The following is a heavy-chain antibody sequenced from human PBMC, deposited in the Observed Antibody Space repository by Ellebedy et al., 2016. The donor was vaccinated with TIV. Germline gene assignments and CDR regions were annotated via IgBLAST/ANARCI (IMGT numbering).Heavy chain of an antibody. CDR2: VSGGGSNI. CDR3: AQKRTGATALVTDY. D-gene: IGHD5-18*01. V-gene: IGHV3-48*01. CDR1: GFTFSDYS. J-gene: IGHJ4*02. Sequence: GESLKISCAASGFTFSDYSMNWVRQAPGKGLEWVSYVSGGGSNIKYADSVKGRFTISRDNSKNTLYLQMNSLRAEDTAVYYCAQKRTGATALVTDYWGQGTLVTVSS.